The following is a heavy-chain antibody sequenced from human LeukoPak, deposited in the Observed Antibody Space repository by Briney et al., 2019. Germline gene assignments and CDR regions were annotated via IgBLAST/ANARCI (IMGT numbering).Heavy chain of an antibody. D-gene: IGHD1-26*01. J-gene: IGHJ4*02. CDR2: IYYSGST. V-gene: IGHV4-39*01. Sequence: SETLSLTCTVSGGSISSSSYYWGWIRQPPGKGLEWIGSIYYSGSTYYNPSLKSRVTISVDTSKNQFSLKLSSVTAADTGVYYCARSVISGSYYGFEDYWGQGTLVTVSS. CDR3: ARSVISGSYYGFEDY. CDR1: GGSISSSSYY.